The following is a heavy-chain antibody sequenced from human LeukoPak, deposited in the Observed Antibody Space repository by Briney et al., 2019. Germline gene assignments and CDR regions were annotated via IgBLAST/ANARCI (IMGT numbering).Heavy chain of an antibody. CDR2: VESDGTKA. D-gene: IGHD2-2*03. J-gene: IGHJ3*02. V-gene: IGHV3-74*01. Sequence: GGSLRLSCAASGFTFSDYWMHWVRQAPGKGLVWVSRVESDGTKAIYADSVRGRFTISRDNAKNSVYLQINGLRAEDTAVYYCARGGRAHGFDSWGQGTMVTVSS. CDR1: GFTFSDYW. CDR3: ARGGRAHGFDS.